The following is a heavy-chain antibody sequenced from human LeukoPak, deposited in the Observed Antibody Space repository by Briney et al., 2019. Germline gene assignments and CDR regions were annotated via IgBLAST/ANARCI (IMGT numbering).Heavy chain of an antibody. CDR2: ISAYNGNT. Sequence: ASVKVSCKASGGTFSSYAISWVRQAPGQGLEWMGWISAYNGNTNYAQKLQGRVTMTTDTSTSTAYMELRSLRSDDTAVYYCARADCSGGSCYFDYGGQGTLVTVSA. V-gene: IGHV1-18*01. CDR3: ARADCSGGSCYFDY. J-gene: IGHJ4*02. D-gene: IGHD2-15*01. CDR1: GGTFSSYA.